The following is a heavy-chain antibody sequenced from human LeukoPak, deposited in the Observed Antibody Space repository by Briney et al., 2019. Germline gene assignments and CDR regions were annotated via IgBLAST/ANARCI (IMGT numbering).Heavy chain of an antibody. CDR1: GGIISTYA. CDR2: IIPIFGTI. D-gene: IGHD1-26*01. J-gene: IGHJ3*02. V-gene: IGHV1-69*05. CDR3: ARALLVGATTGNAFDI. Sequence: GSSVKVSCKASGGIISTYAMSWVRRAPGQGLEWMGTIIPIFGTINYAQKFQGRVTITTDESTSTAYMELSSLRSEDTAVYYCARALLVGATTGNAFDIWGQGTMVTVSS.